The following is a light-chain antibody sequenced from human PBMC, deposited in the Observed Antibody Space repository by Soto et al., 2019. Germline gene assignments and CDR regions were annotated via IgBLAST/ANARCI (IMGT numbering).Light chain of an antibody. CDR2: AAS. V-gene: IGKV1-17*01. CDR3: QQLHDYPIT. Sequence: EIQMAQSPSSVSAYVGDRATITCRASQGIRNDLGWYQQKPGKAPKLLIYAASSLQSGVPSRFSGSGSGTDFTLTIGSLQPEDFATYYCQQLHDYPITFGQGTRLEIK. J-gene: IGKJ5*01. CDR1: QGIRND.